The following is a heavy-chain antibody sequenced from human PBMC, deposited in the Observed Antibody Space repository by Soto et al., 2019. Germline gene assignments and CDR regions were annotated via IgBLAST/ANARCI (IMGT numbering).Heavy chain of an antibody. CDR2: INHVGGT. Sequence: LYLPCAVYGGFLSESYWTWIRQPPGKGLEWIGEINHVGGTNYNPSLKSRVTMSVDTSQNQFSLRMISVTAADTAMYFCVRIRYQLPSSVLWLDPWGQGTPVIVSS. CDR3: VRIRYQLPSSVLWLDP. J-gene: IGHJ5*02. V-gene: IGHV4-34*01. D-gene: IGHD3-16*01. CDR1: GGFLSESY.